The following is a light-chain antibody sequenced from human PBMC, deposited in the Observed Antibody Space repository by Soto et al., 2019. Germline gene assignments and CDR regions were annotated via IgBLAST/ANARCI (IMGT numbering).Light chain of an antibody. J-gene: IGKJ3*01. Sequence: DIQMTQSPSSLSASIGDRVTITCRASQSIRSYLNWYQQKTGTAPKVLIYGASTLRSWVPSRFSGSGSGSDFTLTISSVQPEDFATYYCQHSYSTPLTFGPGTKLDIK. CDR2: GAS. V-gene: IGKV1-39*01. CDR1: QSIRSY. CDR3: QHSYSTPLT.